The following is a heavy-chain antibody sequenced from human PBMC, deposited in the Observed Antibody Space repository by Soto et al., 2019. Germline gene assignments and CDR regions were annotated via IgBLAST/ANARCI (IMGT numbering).Heavy chain of an antibody. J-gene: IGHJ4*02. CDR3: GRNCTSISCINY. CDR1: RFTFSTYA. D-gene: IGHD2-2*01. CDR2: ILHDGSNK. Sequence: PGVPLRLCCATSRFTFSTYAMHWVCQAPGKGLEWVAVILHDGSNKYCADSVKGRFTISRDNSKNTLYLQVNSLRAEDTAVYCCGRNCTSISCINYLGQGT. V-gene: IGHV3-30-3*01.